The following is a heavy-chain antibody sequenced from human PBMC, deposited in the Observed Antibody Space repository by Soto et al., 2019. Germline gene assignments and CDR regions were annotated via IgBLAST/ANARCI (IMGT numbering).Heavy chain of an antibody. Sequence: ASVKVSCKASGYIFINYGITWVRQAPGQGLEWMGWIGGYNGNTKYADKLQGRVTMTTDTSTTTAYMELRSLRSDDTAVYYCARDEVPAANWLDRWGQGTLVTVSS. J-gene: IGHJ5*02. V-gene: IGHV1-18*01. D-gene: IGHD2-2*01. CDR1: GYIFINYG. CDR3: ARDEVPAANWLDR. CDR2: IGGYNGNT.